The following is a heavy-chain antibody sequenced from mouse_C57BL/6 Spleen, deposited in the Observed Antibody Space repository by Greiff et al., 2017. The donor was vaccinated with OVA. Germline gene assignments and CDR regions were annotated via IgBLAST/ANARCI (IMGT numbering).Heavy chain of an antibody. CDR3: ARSPDGLDY. CDR2: IDPSDSYT. CDR1: GYTFTSYW. J-gene: IGHJ2*01. Sequence: QVQLQQSGAELVMPGASVKLSCKASGYTFTSYWMHWVKQRPGQGLEWIGEIDPSDSYTNYNQKFKGKSTLTVDKSSSTAYMQLSSLTSEDSAVYYCARSPDGLDYWGQGTTLTVSS. D-gene: IGHD1-1*01. V-gene: IGHV1-69*01.